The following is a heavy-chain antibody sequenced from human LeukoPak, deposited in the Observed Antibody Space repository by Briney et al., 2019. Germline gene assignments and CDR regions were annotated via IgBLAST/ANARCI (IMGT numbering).Heavy chain of an antibody. CDR3: VRDGYGYGHAEGVDS. D-gene: IGHD5-18*01. V-gene: IGHV1-3*01. CDR2: MNVANGNA. CDR1: GYTFTNYA. Sequence: ASVKVSCKASGYTFTNYAIHWMRQAPGQRLEWMGWMNVANGNAKYSQKFQGRVTITRDTSASTAYMALSSLRSEDTAVYYCVRDGYGYGHAEGVDSWGQATPVTVSS. J-gene: IGHJ5*01.